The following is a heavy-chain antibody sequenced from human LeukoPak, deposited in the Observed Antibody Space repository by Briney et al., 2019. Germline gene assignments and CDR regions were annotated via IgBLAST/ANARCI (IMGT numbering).Heavy chain of an antibody. J-gene: IGHJ4*02. CDR3: VKESAWSSGWNNFFDV. D-gene: IGHD6-19*01. CDR2: IGGDGRRT. CDR1: GFTFSSYS. V-gene: IGHV3-23*01. Sequence: PGGSLRLSCAASGFTFSSYSMYWVRQAPWKGLEWVSAIGGDGRRTFYADSVKGRFTISRDNSKNRLYLQMNSLRAEDTAIYFCVKESAWSSGWNNFFDVWGQGSLVTVSS.